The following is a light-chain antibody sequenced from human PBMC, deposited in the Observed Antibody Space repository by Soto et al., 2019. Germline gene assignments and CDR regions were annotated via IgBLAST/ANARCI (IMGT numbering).Light chain of an antibody. J-gene: IGLJ1*01. CDR3: CSYAGGYTYL. V-gene: IGLV2-11*01. Sequence: QSALTQPRSVSGSPGQSVTISCTGTGNDVGAYNYVSWYQQHPGRPPKLLIYGVVRWPSGVPDRFSGSKSGNTASLTISGLQAEDAADYFCCSYAGGYTYLFGTGTKLTVL. CDR2: GVV. CDR1: GNDVGAYNY.